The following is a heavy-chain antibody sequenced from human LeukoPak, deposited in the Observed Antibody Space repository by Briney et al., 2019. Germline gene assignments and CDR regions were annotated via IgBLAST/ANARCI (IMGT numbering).Heavy chain of an antibody. CDR1: GGSFSGYC. CDR2: INHSGST. CDR3: ARDHRRGYSYGYEN. J-gene: IGHJ4*02. V-gene: IGHV4-34*01. D-gene: IGHD5-18*01. Sequence: SETLSLTCAVYGGSFSGYCWSWIRQPPGKGLEWIGEINHSGSTNYNPSLKSRVTISVDTSKNQFSLKLSSVTAADTAVYYCARDHRRGYSYGYENWGQGTLVTVSS.